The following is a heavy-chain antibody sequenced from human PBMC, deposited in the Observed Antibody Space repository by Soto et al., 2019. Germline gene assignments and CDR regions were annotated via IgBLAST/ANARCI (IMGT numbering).Heavy chain of an antibody. V-gene: IGHV4-59*01. CDR1: GGSISSYY. CDR3: ARDSTYRGAFDI. Sequence: QVQLQESDPGLVKPSETLSLTCTVSGGSISSYYWTWIRQPPGKGLEWIGYIHYSGSTNYNPSLKSRVTISVDTSKNHFSLKLSSVSAADTAVYYCARDSTYRGAFDIWGQGTMVTVSS. J-gene: IGHJ3*02. CDR2: IHYSGST. D-gene: IGHD3-16*02.